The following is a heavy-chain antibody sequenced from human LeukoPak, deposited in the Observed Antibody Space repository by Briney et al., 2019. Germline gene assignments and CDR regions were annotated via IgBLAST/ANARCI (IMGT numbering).Heavy chain of an antibody. CDR1: GFTFSSYA. CDR2: ISGSGVTT. D-gene: IGHD3-22*01. CDR3: AKDGGSGYYYFDY. Sequence: PGGSLRLSCVASGFTFSSYAMSWVRQAPGKGLEWVSAISGSGVTTHYADSVKGRFTISRDNSKNTLYVQMNSLRAEDTAVYYCAKDGGSGYYYFDYWGQGTLVTVSS. V-gene: IGHV3-23*01. J-gene: IGHJ4*02.